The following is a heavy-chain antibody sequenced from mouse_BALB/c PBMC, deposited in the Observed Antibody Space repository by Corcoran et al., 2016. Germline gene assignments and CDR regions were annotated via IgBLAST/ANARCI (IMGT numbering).Heavy chain of an antibody. Sequence: EVQLQQSGPELVKPGASVKMSCMASGYTFTDYYMDWVKQSHGESFEWIGRVNPYNGGTSYNQKFKGKATLTVDKSSSTAYMELNSLTSEDSAVYYCARDYWGQGTTLTVSS. V-gene: IGHV1-19*01. J-gene: IGHJ2*01. CDR1: GYTFTDYY. CDR2: VNPYNGGT. CDR3: ARDY.